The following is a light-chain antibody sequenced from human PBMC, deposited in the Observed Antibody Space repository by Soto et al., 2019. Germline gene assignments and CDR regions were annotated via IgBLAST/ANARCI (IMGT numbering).Light chain of an antibody. Sequence: IQMTQSPSTLSASVGDRVTITCRASQSISSWLAWYQQKPGKAPKLLIYHASNLESGVPSRFSGSGSGTEFTLTISSLQPDDFATYYCQHYDSFPHTFGQGAKLEIK. V-gene: IGKV1-5*01. CDR1: QSISSW. CDR3: QHYDSFPHT. J-gene: IGKJ2*01. CDR2: HAS.